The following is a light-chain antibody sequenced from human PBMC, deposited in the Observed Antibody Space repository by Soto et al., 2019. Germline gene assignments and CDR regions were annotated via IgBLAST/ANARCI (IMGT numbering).Light chain of an antibody. CDR3: SSYTSSSTYG. J-gene: IGLJ1*01. V-gene: IGLV2-14*01. CDR1: SSDVGGYNY. Sequence: QSALTQPASVSGSPGQSITISCTGTSSDVGGYNYVSWYQQHPGKAPKLMIYEVSNRPSGVSNRFSGSKSGNTASVTISGLQAEDEADYYCSSYTSSSTYGFGTGTKVPS. CDR2: EVS.